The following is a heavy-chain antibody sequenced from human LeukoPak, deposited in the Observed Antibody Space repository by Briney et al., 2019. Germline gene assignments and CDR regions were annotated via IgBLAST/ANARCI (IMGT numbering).Heavy chain of an antibody. J-gene: IGHJ4*02. D-gene: IGHD3-22*01. CDR1: GFTFSSYA. Sequence: GGSLRLSCAASGFTFSSYAMHWVRQAPGKGLEWVAVISYDGSNKYYADSVKGRFTISRDNSKNTLYLQMTSLRAEDTAVYYCAKEQVVANPHLITIDYWGQGTLVTVSS. CDR3: AKEQVVANPHLITIDY. V-gene: IGHV3-30-3*01. CDR2: ISYDGSNK.